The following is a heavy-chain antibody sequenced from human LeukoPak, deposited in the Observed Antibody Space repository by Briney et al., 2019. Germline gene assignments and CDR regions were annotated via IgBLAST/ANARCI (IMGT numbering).Heavy chain of an antibody. Sequence: ASVKVSCKASGYTFSDYYIHWVRQAPGQGLEWMGRINPNGGDINYAQRFQGRVTMTRDTSISTAYMGLSRLTSDDTAFYYCARGGYSVSPFDPWGQGTLVIVSS. CDR2: INPNGGDI. V-gene: IGHV1-2*06. J-gene: IGHJ5*02. CDR1: GYTFSDYY. CDR3: ARGGYSVSPFDP. D-gene: IGHD5/OR15-5a*01.